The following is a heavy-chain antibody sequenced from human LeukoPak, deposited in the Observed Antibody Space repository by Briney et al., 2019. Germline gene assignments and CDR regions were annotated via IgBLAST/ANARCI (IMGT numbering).Heavy chain of an antibody. CDR1: GFTSSSYA. V-gene: IGHV3-64*01. CDR2: IGSTGGST. CDR3: ARVFYDSSAYYYDY. D-gene: IGHD3-22*01. Sequence: PGGSLRLSCAASGFTSSSYAMHWVRQAPGKGLEYVSAIGSTGGSTYYANSVKGRFTISRDNSKNTLFLQMGGLRAEDMAVYYCARVFYDSSAYYYDYWGQGTLVTVSS. J-gene: IGHJ4*02.